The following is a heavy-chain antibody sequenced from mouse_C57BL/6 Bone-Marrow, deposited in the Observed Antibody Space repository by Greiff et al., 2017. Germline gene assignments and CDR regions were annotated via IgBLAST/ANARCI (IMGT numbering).Heavy chain of an antibody. D-gene: IGHD1-1*01. Sequence: VQLVESGPGLVAPSQSLSITCTVSGFSLTSYGVDWVRQSPGKGLEWLGVIWGVGSTNYNSALKSRLSISKDNSKSQVFLKMNSLQTDDTAMYYCASSYYYGSSYAAYWGQGTLVTVSA. CDR3: ASSYYYGSSYAAY. V-gene: IGHV2-6*01. CDR1: GFSLTSYG. CDR2: IWGVGST. J-gene: IGHJ3*01.